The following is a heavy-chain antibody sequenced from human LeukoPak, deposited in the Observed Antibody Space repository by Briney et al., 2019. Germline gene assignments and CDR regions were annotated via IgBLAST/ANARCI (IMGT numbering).Heavy chain of an antibody. CDR3: ARGRTIFGVVIIRPFDY. Sequence: SETLSLTCAVYGGSFSGYYWSWIRQPPGKGLEWIGEINHSGSTNYNPSLKSRVTISVDTSKNQFSLKLSSVTAADTAVYYCARGRTIFGVVIIRPFDYRGQGTLVTVSS. CDR1: GGSFSGYY. CDR2: INHSGST. V-gene: IGHV4-34*01. D-gene: IGHD3-3*01. J-gene: IGHJ4*02.